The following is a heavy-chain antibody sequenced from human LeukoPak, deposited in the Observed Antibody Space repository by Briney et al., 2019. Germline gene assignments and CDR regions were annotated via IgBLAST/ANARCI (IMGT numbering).Heavy chain of an antibody. CDR3: AKGLGIAAAGSSFDY. CDR1: GFTFSSYA. J-gene: IGHJ4*02. CDR2: ISGSGGST. D-gene: IGHD6-13*01. V-gene: IGHV3-23*01. Sequence: PGGSLRLSCAASGFTFSSYAMSWVRQAPGKGLEWVSGISGSGGSTYYADSVKGRFTISGDNSKNTLYLQMNSLRAEDTAVYYCAKGLGIAAAGSSFDYWGQGTLVTVSS.